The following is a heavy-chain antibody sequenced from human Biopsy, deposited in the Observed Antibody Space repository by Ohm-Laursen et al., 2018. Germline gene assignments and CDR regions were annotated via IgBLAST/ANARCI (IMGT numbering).Heavy chain of an antibody. CDR1: GESMGTYY. D-gene: IGHD3-3*01. Sequence: SDTLSLTCTVSGESMGTYYWTWIRQPPGEGLEWIASIYYSGTTNKNPSLKSRVTISVDTSKRQFYLELSSVTAADTAIYYCARVRGGFLEWFDYWGQGTLITVSS. CDR2: IYYSGTT. V-gene: IGHV4-59*07. CDR3: ARVRGGFLEWFDY. J-gene: IGHJ5*01.